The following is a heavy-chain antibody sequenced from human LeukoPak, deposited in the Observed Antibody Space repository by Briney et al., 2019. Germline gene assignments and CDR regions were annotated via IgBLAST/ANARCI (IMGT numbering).Heavy chain of an antibody. Sequence: ASVKVSCKASGYTFTSYDINWVRQATGQGLEWMGWMNPNSGNTGYAQKFQGRVTITRNTSISTAYMELSSLRSEDTAVYYCARGSNTYYYDSSGYYYYYYYMDVWGKGTTVTVSS. CDR2: MNPNSGNT. V-gene: IGHV1-8*03. CDR3: ARGSNTYYYDSSGYYYYYYYMDV. CDR1: GYTFTSYD. J-gene: IGHJ6*03. D-gene: IGHD3-22*01.